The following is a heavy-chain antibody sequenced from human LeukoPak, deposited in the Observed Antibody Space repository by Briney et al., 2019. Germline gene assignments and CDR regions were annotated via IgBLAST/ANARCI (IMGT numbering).Heavy chain of an antibody. J-gene: IGHJ4*02. D-gene: IGHD3-16*01. CDR2: IKKDGSKK. CDR3: ARGPFPHY. V-gene: IGHV3-7*01. CDR1: GFPFSSYW. Sequence: GGSLRLSCVASGFPFSSYWMTWVRQAPGKGLEWVANIKKDGSKKSYVDSVKGRFTISRDNAKNTLYLQMNSLRAEDTAVYYCARGPFPHYWGQGTLVTVSS.